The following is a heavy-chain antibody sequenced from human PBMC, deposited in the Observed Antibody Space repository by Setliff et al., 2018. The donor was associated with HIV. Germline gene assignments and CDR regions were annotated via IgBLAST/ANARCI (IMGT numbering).Heavy chain of an antibody. CDR2: IFPGGAT. CDR1: GVSISSYY. D-gene: IGHD6-13*01. Sequence: PSETLSLTCSVSGVSISSYYWSWIRHSPGKGLEWLGIIFPGGATNYNPSLTSRVTISVEPSKNQFSLKLSSVTAADTAVYYCARDLLGIAASWFDPWGQGTLVTVSS. J-gene: IGHJ5*02. V-gene: IGHV4-59*01. CDR3: ARDLLGIAASWFDP.